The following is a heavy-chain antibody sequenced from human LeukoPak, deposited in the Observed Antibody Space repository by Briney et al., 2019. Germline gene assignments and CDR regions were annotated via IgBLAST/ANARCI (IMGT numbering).Heavy chain of an antibody. CDR3: ARDGNYYGSGSYAGR. J-gene: IGHJ4*02. D-gene: IGHD3-10*01. V-gene: IGHV1-46*01. Sequence: ASVKVSCKASGYTFTSYYMHWVRQAPGQGLEWMGIINPSGGSTSYAQKFQGRVTMTRDTSTSTVYMELSSLRSEDTAVYYCARDGNYYGSGSYAGRWGQGTLVTVSS. CDR2: INPSGGST. CDR1: GYTFTSYY.